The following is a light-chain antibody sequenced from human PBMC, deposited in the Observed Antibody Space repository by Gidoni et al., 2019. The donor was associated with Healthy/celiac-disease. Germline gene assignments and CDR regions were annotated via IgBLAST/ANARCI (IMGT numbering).Light chain of an antibody. CDR3: AAWDDSLSGWV. CDR2: SNN. V-gene: IGLV1-47*02. Sequence: QSVLTQPPSASGTPGQRVTISCSGSSSNIGSNYVYWYQQLTGTAPKLLIYSNNQRPPGVPDRFSGSKSGTSASLAISGLRSEDEADYYCAAWDDSLSGWVFGGGTKLTVL. CDR1: SSNIGSNY. J-gene: IGLJ3*02.